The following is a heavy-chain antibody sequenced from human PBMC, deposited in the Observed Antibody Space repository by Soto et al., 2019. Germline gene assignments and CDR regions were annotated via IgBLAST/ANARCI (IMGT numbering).Heavy chain of an antibody. CDR2: ISYDGSNN. V-gene: IGHV3-30*14. Sequence: GGSMKLSCAASGFTLSSYALDWVRQAPGKGLEWVAFISYDGSNNYYADSVKGRFIISRDNSKNTLYLQMHSLRAEDTAVYSCARVAVEAASRHFDYWGQGTLVTVSS. J-gene: IGHJ4*02. CDR3: ARVAVEAASRHFDY. D-gene: IGHD6-13*01. CDR1: GFTLSSYA.